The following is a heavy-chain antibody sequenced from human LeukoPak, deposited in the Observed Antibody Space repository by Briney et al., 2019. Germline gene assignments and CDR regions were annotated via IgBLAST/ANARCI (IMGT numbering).Heavy chain of an antibody. CDR1: GFTFSSYE. D-gene: IGHD3-10*01. CDR3: ARVGYGSGSYYDY. Sequence: GGSLRLSCAASGFTFSSYEMNWVRQAPGKGLEWVSYISSSGSTIYYADSVKGRFTISRDNAKNSLYLQMNSLRAEDTAVYYCARVGYGSGSYYDYXGQGXLVTVSS. J-gene: IGHJ4*02. V-gene: IGHV3-48*03. CDR2: ISSSGSTI.